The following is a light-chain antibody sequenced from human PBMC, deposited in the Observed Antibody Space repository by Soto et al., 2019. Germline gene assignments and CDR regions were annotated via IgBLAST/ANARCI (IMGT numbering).Light chain of an antibody. CDR3: QRYDIAPWT. CDR1: QGIGRS. J-gene: IGKJ1*01. V-gene: IGKV1-27*01. Sequence: DIPMTQSPSSLSASVGDRVTITCRASQGIGRSLAWYQHKAGKVPNLLIYAASTLQSGVPSRFSGSGSGTDFTLTISSLQPEDVATYYCQRYDIAPWTFGQGTKVEIK. CDR2: AAS.